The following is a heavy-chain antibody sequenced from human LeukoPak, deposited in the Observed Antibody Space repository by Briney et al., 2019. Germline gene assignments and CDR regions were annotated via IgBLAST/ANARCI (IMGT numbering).Heavy chain of an antibody. D-gene: IGHD3-22*01. CDR1: GFTFSGYG. CDR2: ISYDGSNK. V-gene: IGHV3-30*03. CDR3: ARDGEAYYYDSSGYYYYFDY. J-gene: IGHJ4*02. Sequence: GRSLRLSCAASGFTFSGYGMHWVRQAPGKGLEWVAVISYDGSNKYYADSVKGRFTISRDNSKNTLYLQMNSLRAEDTAVYYCARDGEAYYYDSSGYYYYFDYWGQGTLVTVSS.